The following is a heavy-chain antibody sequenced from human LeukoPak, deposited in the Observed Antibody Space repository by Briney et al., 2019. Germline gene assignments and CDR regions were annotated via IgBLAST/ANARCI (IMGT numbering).Heavy chain of an antibody. V-gene: IGHV4-34*01. CDR3: ARSTSGYPFDY. D-gene: IGHD3-22*01. CDR1: GGSFSGYY. J-gene: IGHJ4*02. Sequence: SETLSLTCAVYGGSFSGYYRSWIRQPPGKGLEWIGEINHSGSTNYNPSLKSRVTISVDTSKNQFSLKLSSVTAADTAVYYCARSTSGYPFDYWGQGTLVTVSS. CDR2: INHSGST.